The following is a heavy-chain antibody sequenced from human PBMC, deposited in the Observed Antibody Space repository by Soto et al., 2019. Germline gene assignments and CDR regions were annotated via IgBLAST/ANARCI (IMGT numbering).Heavy chain of an antibody. J-gene: IGHJ6*03. D-gene: IGHD6-13*01. V-gene: IGHV1-24*01. CDR1: GYTLTELS. Sequence: ASVKVSCKVSGYTLTELSMHWVRQAPGKGLEWMGGFDPEDGETIYAQKFQGRVTMTEDTSTDTAYMELSSLRSEDTAVYYCATDGGGWGGDHIATKREIYYYYYMDVWGKGTTVTVSS. CDR3: ATDGGGWGGDHIATKREIYYYYYMDV. CDR2: FDPEDGET.